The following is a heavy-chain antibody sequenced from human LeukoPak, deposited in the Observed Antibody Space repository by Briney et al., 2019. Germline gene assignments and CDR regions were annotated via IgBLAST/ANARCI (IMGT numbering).Heavy chain of an antibody. CDR1: GFTFSSYG. V-gene: IGHV3-33*01. Sequence: GGSLRLSCAASGFTFSSYGMHWVRQAPGKGLDWVAVIWYDGSNKYYADSVKGRFTISRDNSKNTLYLQMNSLRAEDTAVYYCAREDYGSGSYQAFDYWGQGTLVTVSS. D-gene: IGHD3-10*01. CDR3: AREDYGSGSYQAFDY. CDR2: IWYDGSNK. J-gene: IGHJ4*02.